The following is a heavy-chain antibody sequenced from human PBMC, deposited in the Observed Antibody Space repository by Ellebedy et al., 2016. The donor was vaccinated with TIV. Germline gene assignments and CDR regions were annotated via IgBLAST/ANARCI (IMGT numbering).Heavy chain of an antibody. CDR1: GYSFTDYY. D-gene: IGHD3-10*01. CDR2: INPKSGGT. CDR3: ARVPPGARGITTGSSHWYFDL. J-gene: IGHJ2*01. V-gene: IGHV1-2*04. Sequence: AASVKVSCKTSGYSFTDYYIHWVRQAPGHGLEWMGWINPKSGGTNYAQKFQCWVTITRDSSISTAYLEVTRLKSDDTAMYFCARVPPGARGITTGSSHWYFDLWGRGTLVTVSS.